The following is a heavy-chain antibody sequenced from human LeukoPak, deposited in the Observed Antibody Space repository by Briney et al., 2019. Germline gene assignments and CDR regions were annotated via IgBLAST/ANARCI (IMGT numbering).Heavy chain of an antibody. CDR3: AKDLTYSSGPEFDY. CDR2: IWYDGSNK. Sequence: PGRSLRLSCAASGFTFSSYGMHWVRQAPGKGLEWVAVIWYDGSNKYYADSEKGRFTISRDNSKNTLYLQMNSLRAEDTAVYYCAKDLTYSSGPEFDYWGQGTLVTVSS. J-gene: IGHJ4*02. V-gene: IGHV3-33*06. CDR1: GFTFSSYG. D-gene: IGHD6-19*01.